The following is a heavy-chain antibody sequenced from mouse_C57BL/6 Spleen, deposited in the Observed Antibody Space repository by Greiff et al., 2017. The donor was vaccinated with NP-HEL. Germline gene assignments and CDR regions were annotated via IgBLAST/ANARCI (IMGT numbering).Heavy chain of an antibody. CDR2: IDPANGNT. J-gene: IGHJ3*01. Sequence: VQLKESVAELVRPGASVKLSCTASGFNIKNTYMHWVKQRPEQGLEWIGRIDPANGNTKYAPKFPGKATITADTSSNTAYLQLSSLTSEDTAIYYCATIYYGYDWFAYWGHGTLVTVSA. V-gene: IGHV14-3*01. CDR3: ATIYYGYDWFAY. D-gene: IGHD2-2*01. CDR1: GFNIKNTY.